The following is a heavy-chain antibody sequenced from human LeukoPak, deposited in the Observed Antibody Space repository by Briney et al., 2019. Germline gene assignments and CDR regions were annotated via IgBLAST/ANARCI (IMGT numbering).Heavy chain of an antibody. CDR2: IYYSGSA. CDR3: AGDCSGGSCYIGGAFGI. V-gene: IGHV4-59*11. J-gene: IGHJ3*02. D-gene: IGHD2-15*01. CDR1: GDSITNHY. Sequence: SETLSLTCTVSGDSITNHYWSLIRRPPGKGLEWIGGIYYSGSAYYNPSLKSRVTISVDTSKNQFSLKLSSVTAADTAVYYCAGDCSGGSCYIGGAFGIWGQGTMVTVSS.